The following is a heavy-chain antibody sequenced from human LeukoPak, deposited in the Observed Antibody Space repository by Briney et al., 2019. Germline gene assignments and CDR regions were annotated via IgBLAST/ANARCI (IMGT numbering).Heavy chain of an antibody. V-gene: IGHV4-59*11. Sequence: SETLSLTCAVSADSFSSHYWTWIRQAPGKGLEWIGYISYIGSTNYNPSLKSRVTISIDTSKNQFSLKLSSVTAADAAVYYCARDLVTVTKGFDIWGQGTMVSVSS. CDR3: ARDLVTVTKGFDI. CDR2: ISYIGST. CDR1: ADSFSSHY. D-gene: IGHD4-17*01. J-gene: IGHJ3*02.